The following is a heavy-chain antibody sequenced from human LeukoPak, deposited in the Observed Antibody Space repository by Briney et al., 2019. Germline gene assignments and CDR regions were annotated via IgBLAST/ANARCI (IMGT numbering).Heavy chain of an antibody. J-gene: IGHJ6*02. D-gene: IGHD6-19*01. CDR2: IYYSGST. V-gene: IGHV4-39*01. CDR3: ATLVGPSSGWYYYYYGMDV. Sequence: SETLSLTCTVSGGSISSSSYYWGWIRQPPGKGLEWIGSIYYSGSTYYNPSLKSRVTISVDTSKNQFSLKLSSVTAADTAVYYCATLVGPSSGWYYYYYGMDVWGQGTTVTVSS. CDR1: GGSISSSSYY.